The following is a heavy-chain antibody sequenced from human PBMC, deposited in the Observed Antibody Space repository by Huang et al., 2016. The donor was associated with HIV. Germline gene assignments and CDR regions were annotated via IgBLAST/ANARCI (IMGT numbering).Heavy chain of an antibody. CDR1: GGSIRSDNYY. Sequence: QLQLQESGPGLVKPSETLSLTCTVSGGSIRSDNYYWGWIRQPPGKGLGWIGIIYYSGSTYSNPSLKRRVTITVDTSKNHFSLRMRSVTAADTAVYYCARLPGSITMIRGVITDPYWGQGTLVTVSS. CDR3: ARLPGSITMIRGVITDPY. CDR2: IYYSGST. V-gene: IGHV4-39*02. D-gene: IGHD3-10*01. J-gene: IGHJ4*02.